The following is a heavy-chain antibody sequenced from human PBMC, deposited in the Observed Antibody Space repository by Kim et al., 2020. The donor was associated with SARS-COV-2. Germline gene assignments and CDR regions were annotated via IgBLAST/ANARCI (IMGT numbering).Heavy chain of an antibody. Sequence: GGSLRLSCAGSGFAFSDHFMDWVRQAPGKGLEWVGRSRNKANAYTTEYATSVKGRFTISSDESKDSMYLQMDSLKIEDTATYFCFRAFCTGGTCYSGDFRGQGTLVIVSS. CDR2: SRNKANAYTT. CDR3: FRAFCTGGTCYSGDF. V-gene: IGHV3-72*01. CDR1: GFAFSDHF. D-gene: IGHD2-15*01. J-gene: IGHJ4*02.